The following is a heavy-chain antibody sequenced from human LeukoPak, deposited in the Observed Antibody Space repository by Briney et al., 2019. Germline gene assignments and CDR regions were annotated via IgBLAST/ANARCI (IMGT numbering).Heavy chain of an antibody. V-gene: IGHV1-69*13. Sequence: SVKVSCKASGGTFSSYAISWVREAPGQGREWMGRIIPICGTANYAQKFQGRVTITPDESTSTAYMELSSLRSEDTAVYYCARGSVAATPSDPWGQGTLVTVSS. CDR2: IIPICGTA. D-gene: IGHD2-15*01. CDR1: GGTFSSYA. J-gene: IGHJ5*02. CDR3: ARGSVAATPSDP.